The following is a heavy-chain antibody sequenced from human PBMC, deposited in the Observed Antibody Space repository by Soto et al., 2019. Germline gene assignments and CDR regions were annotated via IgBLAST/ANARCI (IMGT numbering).Heavy chain of an antibody. CDR1: GFTFGDYA. D-gene: IGHD3-22*01. Sequence: PGGSLRLSCTASGFTFGDYAMSWFRQAPGKXLEWVGFIRSKAYGGTTEYAASVKGRFTISRDDSKSIAYLQMNSLKTEDTAVYYCTRELDYYDSSGFGIFDYWGQGILVTV. V-gene: IGHV3-49*03. CDR3: TRELDYYDSSGFGIFDY. CDR2: IRSKAYGGTT. J-gene: IGHJ4*02.